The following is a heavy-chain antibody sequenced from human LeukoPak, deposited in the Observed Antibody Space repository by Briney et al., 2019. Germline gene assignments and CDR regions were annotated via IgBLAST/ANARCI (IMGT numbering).Heavy chain of an antibody. CDR1: GGTFSSYA. CDR2: IIPIFATA. J-gene: IGHJ6*04. D-gene: IGHD5-12*01. V-gene: IGHV1-69*06. Sequence: PVKVSCKASGGTFSSYAIIWVRQAPGQGLEWMGGIIPIFATANYAQKFQGRVTITADKSTSTAYMELSSLRSEDTAVYYCASRGYSGYDAYYYGMDVWGKGTTVTVSS. CDR3: ASRGYSGYDAYYYGMDV.